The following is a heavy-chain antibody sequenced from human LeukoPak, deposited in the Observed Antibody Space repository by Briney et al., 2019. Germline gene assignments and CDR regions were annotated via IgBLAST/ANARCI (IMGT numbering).Heavy chain of an antibody. CDR3: ARDGYNPIDY. Sequence: PSETLSLTCTVSGGSISSSTYYWGWIRQPPGKGLEWIGSIYYSGSTYYNPSLKSRVTISVDTSKNQCSLKLSSVTTADTAVYYCARDGYNPIDYWGQGTLVTVSS. J-gene: IGHJ4*02. CDR2: IYYSGST. D-gene: IGHD5-24*01. CDR1: GGSISSSTYY. V-gene: IGHV4-39*07.